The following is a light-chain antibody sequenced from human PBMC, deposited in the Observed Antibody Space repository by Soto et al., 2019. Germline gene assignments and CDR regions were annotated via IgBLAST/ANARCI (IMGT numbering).Light chain of an antibody. CDR3: NSYAGSNNWV. Sequence: QSVLTQPPSASGSPGQSVSISCTGTSSDVGAYNSVSWYQQHPGKAPKLMIFEVSERPSGVPDRFSGSKSGNTASLTVSGLQAEDEADYYCNSYAGSNNWVFGGGTQLTVL. V-gene: IGLV2-8*01. CDR1: SSDVGAYNS. J-gene: IGLJ2*01. CDR2: EVS.